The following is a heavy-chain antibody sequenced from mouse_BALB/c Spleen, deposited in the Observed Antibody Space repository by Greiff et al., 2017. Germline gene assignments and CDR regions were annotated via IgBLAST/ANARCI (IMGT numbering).Heavy chain of an antibody. J-gene: IGHJ2*01. D-gene: IGHD1-1*01. CDR3: ARGIYYYEEDYFDY. CDR1: GYAFSSYW. Sequence: VQGVESGAELVRPGSSVKISCKASGYAFSSYWMNWVKQRPGQGLEWIGQIYPGDGDTNYNGKFKGKATLTADKSSSTAYMQLSSLTSEDSAVYFCARGIYYYEEDYFDYWGQGTTLTVSS. CDR2: IYPGDGDT. V-gene: IGHV1-80*01.